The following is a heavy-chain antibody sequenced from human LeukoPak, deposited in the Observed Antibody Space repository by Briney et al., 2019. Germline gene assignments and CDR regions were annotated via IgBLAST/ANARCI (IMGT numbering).Heavy chain of an antibody. CDR1: GFTFSSYA. CDR2: ISGSGSST. CDR3: AKDRYRQWLPQDGVYFQH. J-gene: IGHJ1*01. Sequence: GGSLRLSCAASGFTFSSYAMSWVRQAPGKGLEWVSAISGSGSSTYYADSVKGRFTISRDNSKNTLYLQMNSLRAEDTAVYYCAKDRYRQWLPQDGVYFQHWGQGTLVTVSS. V-gene: IGHV3-23*01. D-gene: IGHD6-19*01.